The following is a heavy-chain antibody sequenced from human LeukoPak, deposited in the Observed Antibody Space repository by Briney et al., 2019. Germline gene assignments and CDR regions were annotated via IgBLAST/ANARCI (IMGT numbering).Heavy chain of an antibody. D-gene: IGHD6-6*01. CDR1: GGSISSNSYS. J-gene: IGHJ3*02. CDR3: ARPYSSSARGVFDI. V-gene: IGHV4-39*01. CDR2: ISYSGST. Sequence: SETLSLTCTVSGGSISSNSYSWGWIRQPPGKGLEWIGSISYSGSTYYSPSLKNRVTISIDTSKNQFSLRLISVTAADTAVYYCARPYSSSARGVFDIWGQGTMVTVSS.